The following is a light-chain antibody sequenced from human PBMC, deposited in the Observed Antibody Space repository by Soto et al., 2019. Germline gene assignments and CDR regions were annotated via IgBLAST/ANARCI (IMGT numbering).Light chain of an antibody. Sequence: EIVLTQSPGTLSVSPGERATLSCRASQSVIYLAWYQQKPGQAPRLLFYGASTRATGVPGRFSGSGSGTDFTLTISRMQPEDFAVYYCHQYGIVPWTFGDGTKVEIK. CDR2: GAS. CDR3: HQYGIVPWT. CDR1: QSVIY. V-gene: IGKV3-20*01. J-gene: IGKJ1*01.